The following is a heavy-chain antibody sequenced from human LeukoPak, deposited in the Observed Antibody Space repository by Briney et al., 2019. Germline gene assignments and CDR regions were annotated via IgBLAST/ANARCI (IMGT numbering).Heavy chain of an antibody. CDR2: IRSRTTGGTT. CDR3: STGGGTNDY. CDR1: GFTFNDAW. D-gene: IGHD2-15*01. V-gene: IGHV3-15*01. Sequence: GGALGLSCAASGFTFNDAWMSLVRQAPGKGLEWVGRIRSRTTGGTTDYGAPVKGRFTISRDDSKNTLYLQMNSLKTEDTAVYYCSTGGGTNDYWGQGTLVTVSS. J-gene: IGHJ4*02.